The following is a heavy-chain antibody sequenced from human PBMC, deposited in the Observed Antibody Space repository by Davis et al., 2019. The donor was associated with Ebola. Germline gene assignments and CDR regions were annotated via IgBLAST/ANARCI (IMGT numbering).Heavy chain of an antibody. CDR3: ARPMRD. CDR2: INYEGST. J-gene: IGHJ4*02. D-gene: IGHD3-22*01. Sequence: SETLSLTCAVYGGSFSDYYWSWIRQLPGKGLEWIGEINYEGSTNYNPSLRSRVTISVDTSKNHFSLKLNSVTAADTAVYYCARPMRDWGQGTLVTVSS. CDR1: GGSFSDYY. V-gene: IGHV4-34*01.